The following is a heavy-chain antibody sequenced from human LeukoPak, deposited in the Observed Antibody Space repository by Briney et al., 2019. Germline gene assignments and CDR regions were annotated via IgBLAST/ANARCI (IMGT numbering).Heavy chain of an antibody. J-gene: IGHJ4*02. D-gene: IGHD6-19*01. V-gene: IGHV1-24*01. CDR3: ARVKGSGWYFDY. CDR1: GYTLTELS. CDR2: FDPEDGET. Sequence: ASVKVSCKVSGYTLTELSMHWVRQAPGKGLEWMGGFDPEDGETIYAQKFQGRVTMTEDTSTDTAYMELSSLRSEDTAVYYCARVKGSGWYFDYWGQGTLVTVSS.